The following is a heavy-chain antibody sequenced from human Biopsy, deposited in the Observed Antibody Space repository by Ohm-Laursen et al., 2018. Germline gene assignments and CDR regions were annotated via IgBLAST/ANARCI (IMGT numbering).Heavy chain of an antibody. J-gene: IGHJ6*02. CDR3: VRGVDYYDPYHYYALDV. Sequence: SQTLSLTCAVYGESFNGYYWSWIRQTPGKGLEWIGEINHSGRTNYNPSIKSRVTISVDTYKNQSLLKVRSVSAADTAVYYCVRGVDYYDPYHYYALDVWGQGTTVTVSS. CDR1: GESFNGYY. V-gene: IGHV4-34*01. CDR2: INHSGRT. D-gene: IGHD3-22*01.